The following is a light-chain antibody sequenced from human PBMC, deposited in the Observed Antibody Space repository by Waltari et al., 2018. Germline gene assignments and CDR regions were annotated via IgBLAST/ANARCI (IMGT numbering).Light chain of an antibody. V-gene: IGLV2-23*03. CDR1: SSDVGRYNL. J-gene: IGLJ2*01. CDR3: CSYAGSSTFV. CDR2: EGS. Sequence: SALTQPASVSGSPGQSIPISCTGTSSDVGRYNLVSWYQQHPGKAPKLMIYEGSKRPSGVSNRFSGSKSGNTASLTISGLQAEDEADYYCCSYAGSSTFVFGGGTKLTVL.